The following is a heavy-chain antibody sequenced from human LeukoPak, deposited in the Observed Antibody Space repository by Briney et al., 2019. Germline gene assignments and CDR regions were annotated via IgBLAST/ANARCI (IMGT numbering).Heavy chain of an antibody. CDR2: IYSGGST. V-gene: IGHV3-53*05. J-gene: IGHJ4*02. Sequence: GGSLRLSCAASGFTVSSNYMSWVRQAPGKGLGWVSVIYSGGSTYYADSVKGRFTISRDNSKNTLYLQMNSPRAEDTAVYYCAKGVVVTASYFDYWGQGTLVTVSS. CDR3: AKGVVVTASYFDY. D-gene: IGHD2-21*02. CDR1: GFTVSSNY.